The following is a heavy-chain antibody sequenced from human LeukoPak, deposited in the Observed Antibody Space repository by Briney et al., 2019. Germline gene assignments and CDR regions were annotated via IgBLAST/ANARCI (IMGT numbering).Heavy chain of an antibody. D-gene: IGHD3-3*01. CDR3: TTHRRPSYDFWSGSSGWFDP. V-gene: IGHV3-15*01. CDR2: IKSKTDGGTT. J-gene: IGHJ5*02. CDR1: GFTFSNAW. Sequence: GGSLRLSCAASGFTFSNAWMSWVRQAPGKGREGVGRIKSKTDGGTTDYAAPVKDRFTTSREDSKNTLHLQMNSLKNEDTAVYYCTTHRRPSYDFWSGSSGWFDPWGQGTLVTVSS.